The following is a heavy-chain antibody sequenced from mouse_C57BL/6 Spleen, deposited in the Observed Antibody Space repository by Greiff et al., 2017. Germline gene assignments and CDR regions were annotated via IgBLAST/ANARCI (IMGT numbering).Heavy chain of an antibody. CDR2: IHPNSGST. CDR1: GYTFTSYW. Sequence: VQLQQPGAELVKPGASVKLSCMASGYTFTSYWMHWVKQRPGKGLEWIGLIHPNSGSTNYNEKFKSKVTLTVDKSTSTAYMLLSSLTSEDATVYYCARAYSIPPFAYWGQGTLVTVSA. J-gene: IGHJ3*01. D-gene: IGHD2-5*01. V-gene: IGHV1-64*01. CDR3: ARAYSIPPFAY.